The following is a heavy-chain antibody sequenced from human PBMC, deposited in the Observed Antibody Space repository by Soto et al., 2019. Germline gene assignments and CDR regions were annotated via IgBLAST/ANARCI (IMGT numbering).Heavy chain of an antibody. CDR3: AKDRVPYDSSRHSSIVTDA. D-gene: IGHD3-22*01. V-gene: IGHV3-23*01. Sequence: GGALILSCAASGVIFISDTISWVRQAPGKGLEWISAVSGSGGSTYYADSVKGRFTISRDNSKDTLYLQMNNLRAEDTAVYSCAKDRVPYDSSRHSSIVTDAWGTGTLLTVSS. CDR1: GVIFISDT. CDR2: VSGSGGST. J-gene: IGHJ5*02.